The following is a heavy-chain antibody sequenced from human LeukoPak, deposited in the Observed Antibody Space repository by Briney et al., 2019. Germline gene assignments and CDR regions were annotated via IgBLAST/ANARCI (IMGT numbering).Heavy chain of an antibody. CDR3: ARSDYHNSGSHTVFDAFDI. Sequence: SETLSLTCAVYGGSFSGYYWSWIRQPPGKGLEWIGEINHSGSTNYNPSLKSRVTISVDTSKNQFSLKLSSVTAADTAVYYCARSDYHNSGSHTVFDAFDIWGQGTRVTVSS. CDR1: GGSFSGYY. CDR2: INHSGST. J-gene: IGHJ3*02. D-gene: IGHD3-10*01. V-gene: IGHV4-34*01.